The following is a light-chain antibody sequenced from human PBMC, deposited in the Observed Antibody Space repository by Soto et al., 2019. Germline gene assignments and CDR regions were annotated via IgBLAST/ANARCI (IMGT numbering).Light chain of an antibody. V-gene: IGKV3-15*01. CDR2: GTS. J-gene: IGKJ1*01. CDR3: QQYNNWPWT. CDR1: QSVSTN. Sequence: IVMTQSPATLSVSPGERATLSCRASQSVSTNLGWYQQKPGQPPRLLIYGTSTRGTGIPVRFSGSGSGTEFTLNISSLQGEDFAVYYCQQYNNWPWTFGQGTKVEIK.